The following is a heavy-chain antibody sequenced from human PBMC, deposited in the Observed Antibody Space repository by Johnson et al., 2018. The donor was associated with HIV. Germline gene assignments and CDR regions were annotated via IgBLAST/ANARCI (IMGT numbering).Heavy chain of an antibody. CDR3: AKASDGTWQHAFDI. CDR2: IWYDGSNK. V-gene: IGHV3-33*03. D-gene: IGHD2-21*02. CDR1: GFTFSSYG. J-gene: IGHJ3*02. Sequence: QVQLVESGGGVVQPGRSLRLSCAASGFTFSSYGMHWVRQAPGKGLEWVAVIWYDGSNKYYADSVKGRFTITRDKSKNTLYLQMNSLRAEDTAVYYCAKASDGTWQHAFDIWGQGTMVTVSS.